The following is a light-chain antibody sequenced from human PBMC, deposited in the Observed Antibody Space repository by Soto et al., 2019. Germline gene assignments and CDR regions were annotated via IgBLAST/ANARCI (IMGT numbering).Light chain of an antibody. CDR1: QSVSSSF. CDR3: QQYGSSPRT. J-gene: IGKJ1*01. Sequence: EIVLTQSPGTLSLSPGERATLSCRASQSVSSSFLAWYQHKPGQAPRLLISGASSRATGIPDRFSGSGSGTDFTLTISRLEPGDFAVYYCQQYGSSPRTFGQGTKVEVK. CDR2: GAS. V-gene: IGKV3-20*01.